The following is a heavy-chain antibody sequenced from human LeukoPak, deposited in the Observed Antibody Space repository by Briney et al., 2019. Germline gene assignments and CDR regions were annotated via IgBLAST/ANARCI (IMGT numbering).Heavy chain of an antibody. Sequence: SVKVSCKAATGTFSGYALSWVRQAPGRGLEWMGRINPIFDTADYTHRFQGRVTFSADKSTGTAFMELSSLRSEDTATYYCVRDYDITGPQKSFFDFWGQGYLVTVSS. D-gene: IGHD3-9*01. V-gene: IGHV1-69*06. CDR2: INPIFDTA. J-gene: IGHJ4*02. CDR1: TGTFSGYA. CDR3: VRDYDITGPQKSFFDF.